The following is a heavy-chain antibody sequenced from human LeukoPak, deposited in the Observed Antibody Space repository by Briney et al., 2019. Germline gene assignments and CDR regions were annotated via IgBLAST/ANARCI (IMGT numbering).Heavy chain of an antibody. J-gene: IGHJ4*02. CDR1: GFTFSSYA. CDR3: ARGIHHRVPKENFDY. V-gene: IGHV3-30*04. D-gene: IGHD4/OR15-4a*01. Sequence: PGRSLRLSCAASGFTFSSYAMHWVRQAPGKGLEWVAVISYDGSNKYYADSVKGRFTISRDNAKNSLYLQMNSLRAEDTAVYYCARGIHHRVPKENFDYWGQGTLVTVSS. CDR2: ISYDGSNK.